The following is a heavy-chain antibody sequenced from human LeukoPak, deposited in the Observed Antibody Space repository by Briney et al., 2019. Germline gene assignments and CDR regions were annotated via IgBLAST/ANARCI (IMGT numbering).Heavy chain of an antibody. Sequence: GGSLRLSCAASGFTFSSYWMSWVRQAPGKGLEWVANIKQDGSEKYYVDSVKGRFTISRDNAKNSLYLQMNSLRAEDTAVYYCARARPVAAVAHGEFYFDYWGQGTLVTVSS. CDR2: IKQDGSEK. J-gene: IGHJ4*02. D-gene: IGHD3-10*01. CDR3: ARARPVAAVAHGEFYFDY. V-gene: IGHV3-7*01. CDR1: GFTFSSYW.